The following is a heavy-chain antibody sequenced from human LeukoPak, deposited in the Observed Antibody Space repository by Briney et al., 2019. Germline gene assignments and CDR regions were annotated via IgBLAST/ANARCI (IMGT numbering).Heavy chain of an antibody. V-gene: IGHV1-46*01. CDR1: GYTFTSYY. D-gene: IGHD3-22*01. Sequence: ASVKVSCKASGYTFTSYYMHWVRQSPGQGLEWMGIINASGGSTSYAQKFQGRVTMTRDTSTSTVYMELSSLRSEDTAVYYCARDHYYDSSGRYYYYGMDVWGQGTTVTVSS. CDR3: ARDHYYDSSGRYYYYGMDV. J-gene: IGHJ6*02. CDR2: INASGGST.